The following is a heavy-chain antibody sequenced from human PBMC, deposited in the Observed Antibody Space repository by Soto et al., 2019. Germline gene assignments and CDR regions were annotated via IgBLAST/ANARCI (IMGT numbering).Heavy chain of an antibody. D-gene: IGHD6-13*01. CDR1: GYDLTAYY. J-gene: IGHJ6*02. CDR2: MNPINGAT. CDR3: GRGPSPRAPAGGTPYYYAMDV. V-gene: IGHV1-8*02. Sequence: SLKVCCEASGYDLTAYYINWVRQASVEGREWIVWMNPINGATGTARRFQGRVSLSRNTATGTAYLELTSLRSDDTAAYYCGRGPSPRAPAGGTPYYYAMDVWGQGTTVTVSS.